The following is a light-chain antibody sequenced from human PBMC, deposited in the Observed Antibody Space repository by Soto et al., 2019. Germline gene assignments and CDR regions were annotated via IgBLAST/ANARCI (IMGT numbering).Light chain of an antibody. V-gene: IGLV2-14*01. J-gene: IGLJ1*01. CDR1: SSDVGGYNY. CDR2: EVS. Sequence: QSALTQPASVCGSPGQSITISCTGTSSDVGGYNYVSWYQQHPGKAPKLMIYEVSNRPSGVSNRFSASKSGNTASLTISRLQAEDEADYYCTSYTSSSPYVFGTGTKLTVL. CDR3: TSYTSSSPYV.